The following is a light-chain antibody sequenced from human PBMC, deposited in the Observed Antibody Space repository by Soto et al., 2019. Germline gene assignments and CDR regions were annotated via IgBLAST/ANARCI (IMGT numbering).Light chain of an antibody. CDR1: QSLLYNNTYNY. CDR2: FGS. V-gene: IGKV2-28*01. CDR3: MQALQRLT. Sequence: EIVMTQSPLTLPVTPGEPASISCRSSQSLLYNNTYNYLDWYVQKPGQSPQLLIYFGSNRAPGVPVRFSGSGSGTDFTLKINRVEAEDVGTYYCMQALQRLTFGHGTRLEIQ. J-gene: IGKJ5*01.